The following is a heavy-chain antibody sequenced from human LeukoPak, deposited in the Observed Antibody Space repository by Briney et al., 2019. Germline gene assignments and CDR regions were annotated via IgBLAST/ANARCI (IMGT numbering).Heavy chain of an antibody. J-gene: IGHJ4*02. CDR2: ISWNSGSI. CDR3: AKDLSAVRGPSD. D-gene: IGHD3-16*02. V-gene: IGHV3-9*01. CDR1: GFTFDDYA. Sequence: GGSLRLSCAASGFTFDDYAMHWVRQAPGKGLEWVSGISWNSGSIGYADSVKGRFTISRDNAKNSLYLQMNSLRAEDTALYYCAKDLSAVRGPSDWGQGTLVTVSS.